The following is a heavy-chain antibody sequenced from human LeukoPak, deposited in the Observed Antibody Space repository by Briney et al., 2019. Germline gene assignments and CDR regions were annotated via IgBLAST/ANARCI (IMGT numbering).Heavy chain of an antibody. D-gene: IGHD5-18*01. CDR2: IYHSGST. CDR3: ARTTEGGYTYDYFYYYYMDV. V-gene: IGHV4-4*02. CDR1: GGSISSSNW. J-gene: IGHJ6*03. Sequence: SETLSLTCAVSGGSISSSNWWSWVRQPPGKGLEWIGEIYHSGSTNYNPSLKSRVTISVDTSKNQFSLKLSSVTAADTAVYYCARTTEGGYTYDYFYYYYMDVWGKGTTVTVSS.